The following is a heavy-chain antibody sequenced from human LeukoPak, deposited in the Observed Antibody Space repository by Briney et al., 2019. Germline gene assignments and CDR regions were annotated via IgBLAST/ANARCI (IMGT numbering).Heavy chain of an antibody. Sequence: ASVKVSCKASGYTFTSYYMHWVRQAPGQGLEWIGIINPSGGSTSCAQKFQGRVTMTRDTSTSTVYMELSSLRSEDTAVYYCAREGGEGFGEPVDSFDYWGQGTLVTVSS. CDR3: AREGGEGFGEPVDSFDY. CDR1: GYTFTSYY. D-gene: IGHD3-10*01. V-gene: IGHV1-46*01. J-gene: IGHJ4*02. CDR2: INPSGGST.